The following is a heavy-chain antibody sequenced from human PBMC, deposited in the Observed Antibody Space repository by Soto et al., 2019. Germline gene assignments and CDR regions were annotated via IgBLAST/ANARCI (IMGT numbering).Heavy chain of an antibody. Sequence: GASVKVSCKASGYTFTSYDINWVRQATGQGLEWMGWMNPNSGNTGYAQKFQGRVTMTRNTSISTAYMELSSLRSEDTAVYYCARGLRYQLLTYYYGMDVWGQGTTVTVSS. CDR2: MNPNSGNT. CDR1: GYTFTSYD. D-gene: IGHD2-2*01. CDR3: ARGLRYQLLTYYYGMDV. J-gene: IGHJ6*02. V-gene: IGHV1-8*01.